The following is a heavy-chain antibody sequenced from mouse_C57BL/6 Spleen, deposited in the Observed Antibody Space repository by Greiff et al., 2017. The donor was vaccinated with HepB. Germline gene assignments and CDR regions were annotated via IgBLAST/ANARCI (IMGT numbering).Heavy chain of an antibody. J-gene: IGHJ2*01. CDR3: ATRAEGSSYVVDY. CDR2: IDPSDSYT. CDR1: GYTFTSYW. V-gene: IGHV1-50*01. D-gene: IGHD1-1*01. Sequence: QVQLQQPGAELVKPGASVKLSCKASGYTFTSYWMQWVKQRPGQGLEWIGEIDPSDSYTNYNQKFKGKATLTVDTSSSTAYMQLSSLTSEDSAVYYCATRAEGSSYVVDYWGKGATLTVSS.